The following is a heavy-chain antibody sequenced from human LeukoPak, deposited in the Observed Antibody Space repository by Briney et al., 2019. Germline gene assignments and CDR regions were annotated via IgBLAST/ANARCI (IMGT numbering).Heavy chain of an antibody. Sequence: AGGSLRLSCAASGFTFSDYYMSWIRQAPGKGLEWVAVISYDGSNKYYADSVKGRFTISRDNSKNTLYLQMNSLRAEDTAVYYCARDRYYYDSSGAFDIWGQGTMVTVSS. CDR3: ARDRYYYDSSGAFDI. D-gene: IGHD3-22*01. CDR1: GFTFSDYY. J-gene: IGHJ3*02. V-gene: IGHV3-30-3*01. CDR2: ISYDGSNK.